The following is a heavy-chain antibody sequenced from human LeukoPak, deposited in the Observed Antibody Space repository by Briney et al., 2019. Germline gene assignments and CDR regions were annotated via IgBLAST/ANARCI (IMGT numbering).Heavy chain of an antibody. Sequence: PSETLSLTCTVSGGSISRYYWRWIRHPPGKGLEGIGYIYYSGSTKYNPSLKSRVTISVDTSKNQFSLKLSSVTAADTAVYYCARDERSRYYYMDVWGKGTTVTVSS. V-gene: IGHV4-59*01. CDR1: GGSISRYY. CDR2: IYYSGST. J-gene: IGHJ6*03. CDR3: ARDERSRYYYMDV.